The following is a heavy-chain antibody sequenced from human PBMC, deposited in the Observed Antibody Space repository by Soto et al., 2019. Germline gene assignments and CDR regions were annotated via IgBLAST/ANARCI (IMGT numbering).Heavy chain of an antibody. J-gene: IGHJ5*02. CDR3: AKHLWFGESVFDP. V-gene: IGHV3-23*01. D-gene: IGHD3-10*01. CDR1: GFTFSSYG. CDR2: IRGSADSA. Sequence: SLRLSCAASGFTFSSYGMSWVRQAPRKGLEWVSTIRGSADSANYADSVKGRFTISRDNSKNMLYLQMNSLRADDTAVYYCAKHLWFGESVFDPWGQGTLVTVSS.